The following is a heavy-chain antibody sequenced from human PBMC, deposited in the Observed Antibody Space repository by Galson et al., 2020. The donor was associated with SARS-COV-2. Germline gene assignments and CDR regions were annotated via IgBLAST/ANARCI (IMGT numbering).Heavy chain of an antibody. Sequence: ASVKVSCKASGYTFTGYYMHWVRQAPGQGLEWMGRINPHSGGTNYAQKFQGRVTMTRDTSISTAYMELSRLRSDDTAVYYCARDLFLAREYRGYSPGAGYWGQGTLVTVSS. D-gene: IGHD5-18*01. CDR3: ARDLFLAREYRGYSPGAGY. V-gene: IGHV1-2*06. CDR1: GYTFTGYY. CDR2: INPHSGGT. J-gene: IGHJ4*02.